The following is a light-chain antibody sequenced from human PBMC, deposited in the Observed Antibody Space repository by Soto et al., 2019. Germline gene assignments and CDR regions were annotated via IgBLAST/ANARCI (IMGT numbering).Light chain of an antibody. Sequence: DIHMTQSPSTLSASVGDRVTITCRASQSISSWFAWYQQKPGKAPKLLLYKASSLESAVPSRFSGSGSGTEFTLTISSLQPDDFATYYCQQYNSYTWTFGQGTKVDI. CDR1: QSISSW. V-gene: IGKV1-5*03. J-gene: IGKJ1*01. CDR2: KAS. CDR3: QQYNSYTWT.